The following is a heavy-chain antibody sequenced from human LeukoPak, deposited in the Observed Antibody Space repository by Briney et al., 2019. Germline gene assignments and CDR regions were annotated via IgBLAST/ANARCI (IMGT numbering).Heavy chain of an antibody. J-gene: IGHJ4*02. CDR1: GFTFSSYW. Sequence: GGSLRLSCPASGFTFSSYWKSWVRQAPGQGLEWVANIKQDGSEKYYVDSVKGRFTISRDNAKNSLYLQMNSLRAEDTAVYYCARDRTRTAHDYWGQGILVTVSS. V-gene: IGHV3-7*01. CDR2: IKQDGSEK. D-gene: IGHD5-18*01. CDR3: ARDRTRTAHDY.